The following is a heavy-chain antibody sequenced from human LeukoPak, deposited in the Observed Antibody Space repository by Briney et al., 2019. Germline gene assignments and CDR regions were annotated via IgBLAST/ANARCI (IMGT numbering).Heavy chain of an antibody. J-gene: IGHJ4*02. CDR1: GFTFNSYW. CDR2: IKQDGTEK. Sequence: GGSLRLSCAASGFTFNSYWMSWVRQAPGKGLEWVANIKQDGTEKYYVDSVKGRFTISRDNAKNSLHLQMNSLRAEDTAVYYCAKIVSTGDYWGQGTLVTVSS. CDR3: AKIVSTGDY. D-gene: IGHD1-14*01. V-gene: IGHV3-7*01.